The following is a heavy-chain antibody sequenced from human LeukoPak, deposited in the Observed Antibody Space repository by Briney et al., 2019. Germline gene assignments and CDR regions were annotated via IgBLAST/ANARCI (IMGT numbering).Heavy chain of an antibody. V-gene: IGHV3-30*18. D-gene: IGHD3-16*02. CDR1: GFTFSSFE. Sequence: GGSLRLSCAASGFTFSSFEMNSVRHHPGKGLQWVAVISYVGTIPYYAASVKGRFTISRDNPKNILFLQMNSLRAEDTAVYYCAKGPDLIGRDYFDYWGQGTLVTVSS. CDR3: AKGPDLIGRDYFDY. J-gene: IGHJ4*02. CDR2: ISYVGTIP.